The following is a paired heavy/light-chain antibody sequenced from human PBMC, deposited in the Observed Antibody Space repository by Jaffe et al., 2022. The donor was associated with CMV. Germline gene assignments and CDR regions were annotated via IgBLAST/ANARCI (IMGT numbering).Heavy chain of an antibody. Sequence: EVQLVQSGAEVKKPGESLRISCKGSGYSFTSYWISWVRQMPGKGLEWMGRIDPSDSYTNYSPSFQGHVTISADKSISTAYLQWSSLKASDTAMYYCASMVRGVIHPNYYYYYYMDVWGKGTTVTVSS. J-gene: IGHJ6*03. CDR2: IDPSDSYT. CDR1: GYSFTSYW. V-gene: IGHV5-10-1*03. D-gene: IGHD3-10*01. CDR3: ASMVRGVIHPNYYYYYYMDV.
Light chain of an antibody. Sequence: DIQMTQSPSSLSASVGDRVTITCRASQSISSYLNWYQQKPGKAPKLLIYAASSLQSGVPSRFSGSGSGTDFTLTISSLQPEDFATYYCQQSYSTPATFGQGTKLEIK. CDR3: QQSYSTPAT. CDR1: QSISSY. J-gene: IGKJ2*01. CDR2: AAS. V-gene: IGKV1-39*01.